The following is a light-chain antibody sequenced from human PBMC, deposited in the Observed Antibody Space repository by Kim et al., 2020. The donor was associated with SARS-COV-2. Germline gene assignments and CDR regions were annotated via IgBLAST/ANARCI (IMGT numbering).Light chain of an antibody. CDR1: QSVSSNY. CDR2: GAS. CDR3: QQYDISPQT. Sequence: SPGERATLSCRASQSVSSNYLAWYQQRPGQAPRLLIYGASNRATDIPDRFTGSGSGTAFTLTISRLEAEDFAVYYCQQYDISPQTFGQGTKVDIK. V-gene: IGKV3-20*01. J-gene: IGKJ1*01.